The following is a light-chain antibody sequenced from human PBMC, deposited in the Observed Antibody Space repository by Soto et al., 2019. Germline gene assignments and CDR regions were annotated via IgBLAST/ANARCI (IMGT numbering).Light chain of an antibody. CDR3: QQYGPYLLT. CDR2: EAS. CDR1: QDITNH. J-gene: IGKJ3*01. V-gene: IGKV1-33*01. Sequence: DIQMTQSPTSLSASVGDRVTITCQASQDITNHLNWYQQKPGKAPARLIYEASNLETGVPSRFSGGGSGTHFTLTISSLQPEDIATYYCQQYGPYLLTFGPGTKVH.